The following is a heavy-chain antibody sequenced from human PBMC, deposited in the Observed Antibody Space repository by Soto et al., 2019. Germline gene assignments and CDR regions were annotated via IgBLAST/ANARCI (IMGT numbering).Heavy chain of an antibody. CDR3: ARDSMGSYYYYGRDV. CDR2: IWYDGSNK. D-gene: IGHD2-15*01. J-gene: IGHJ6*02. CDR1: GFTFSSYG. V-gene: IGHV3-33*01. Sequence: RGSLRLSCAASGFTFSSYGMLWVRQAPGKGLEWVAVIWYDGSNKYYADSVKGRFTISRDNSKNTLYLQMNSLRAEDTAVYYCARDSMGSYYYYGRDVWGQGTTVTVSS.